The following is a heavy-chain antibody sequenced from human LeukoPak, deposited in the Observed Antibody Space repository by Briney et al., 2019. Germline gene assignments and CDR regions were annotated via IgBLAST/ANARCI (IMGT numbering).Heavy chain of an antibody. CDR1: NGSISTYY. J-gene: IGHJ4*02. V-gene: IGHV4-59*01. CDR3: ARVSRRHTLDY. CDR2: IHYSGST. Sequence: SETLSLTCIVSNGSISTYYWSWIRQPPGKGLEWIGYIHYSGSTNYNPSLKSRVTMSLDTSKNHFSLRLSSVTAADSAVYYCARVSRRHTLDYWGQGTLVTVSS.